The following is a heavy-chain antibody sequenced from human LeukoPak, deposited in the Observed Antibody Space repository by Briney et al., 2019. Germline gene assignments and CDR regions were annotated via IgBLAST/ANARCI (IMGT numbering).Heavy chain of an antibody. CDR1: GGSFSGYY. CDR2: MYYGGST. V-gene: IGHV4-39*01. D-gene: IGHD6-19*01. CDR3: ARLGWQWLVYAFDI. Sequence: SETLSLTCAVYGGSFSGYYWVWLRQPPGKGLEWIGSMYYGGSTYYNPSLESRVTISIDTSKNQFSLKLSSVTAADTAVYYCARLGWQWLVYAFDIWGQGTMVTVSS. J-gene: IGHJ3*02.